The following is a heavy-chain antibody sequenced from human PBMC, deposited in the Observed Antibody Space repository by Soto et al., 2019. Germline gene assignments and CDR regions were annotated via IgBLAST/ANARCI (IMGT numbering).Heavy chain of an antibody. CDR2: INAGNGNT. D-gene: IGHD3-3*01. Sequence: QVQLVQSGSEVKKPGASVKVSCKASGYTFTSYAMHWVRQAPGQMLEWMGWINAGNGNTKSSQKFQGRVTITRETSESKTYMELSSLRSEDTAVYYCARDQRRDYDFWSGYSKGFDYWGQGTLVTVSS. J-gene: IGHJ4*02. CDR1: GYTFTSYA. V-gene: IGHV1-3*01. CDR3: ARDQRRDYDFWSGYSKGFDY.